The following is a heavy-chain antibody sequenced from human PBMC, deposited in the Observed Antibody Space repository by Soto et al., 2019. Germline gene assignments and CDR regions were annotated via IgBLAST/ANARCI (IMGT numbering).Heavy chain of an antibody. D-gene: IGHD3-22*01. Sequence: GGSLRLSCAASGFSFSRHSMNWVRQAPGKGLEWVSSISPTSEYIYHADSVKGRFTISRDNAKNSLYLQMDSLRADDTAVYYCARKNYYADGGFYDYLGQGALVTGSS. CDR3: ARKNYYADGGFYDY. J-gene: IGHJ4*02. CDR2: ISPTSEYI. CDR1: GFSFSRHS. V-gene: IGHV3-21*01.